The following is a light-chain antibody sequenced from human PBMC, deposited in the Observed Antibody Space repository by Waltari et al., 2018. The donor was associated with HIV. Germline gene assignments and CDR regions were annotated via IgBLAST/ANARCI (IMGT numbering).Light chain of an antibody. CDR1: SSDVGDYNY. CDR3: SSYAGSNNLVV. Sequence: QSALTQTPSASGSPGQSVTMSCTGTSSDVGDYNYVSWYKQHPGKAPKLVIYEVSKRPSGVSDRFFGSKSGNTASLTVSGLQAEDEADYYCSSYAGSNNLVVFGGGTKLTVL. V-gene: IGLV2-8*01. J-gene: IGLJ2*01. CDR2: EVS.